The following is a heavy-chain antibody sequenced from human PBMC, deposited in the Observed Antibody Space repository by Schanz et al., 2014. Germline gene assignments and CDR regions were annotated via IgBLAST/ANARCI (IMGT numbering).Heavy chain of an antibody. D-gene: IGHD4-17*01. CDR1: GGTFNSYT. J-gene: IGHJ4*02. CDR2: IIPILGIA. V-gene: IGHV1-69*02. CDR3: ARGYGDSPTDC. Sequence: QVQLVQSGAEVKKPGSSMKVSCKASGGTFNSYTINWVRQAPGQGLEWMGRIIPILGIANYAQKFQGRVTITADRSTSTAYMELSSLRSEDTAVYYCARGYGDSPTDCGGQGTLVTVSS.